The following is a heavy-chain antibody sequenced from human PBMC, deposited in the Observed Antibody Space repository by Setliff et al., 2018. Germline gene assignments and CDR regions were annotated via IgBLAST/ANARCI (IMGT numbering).Heavy chain of an antibody. V-gene: IGHV5-51*01. CDR2: IYADSDT. Sequence: PGESLKISCKGSGYTFSNYWVGWVRQMPGKGLEWMGVIYADSDTTYSPSFQGQVTISADKSINTAYLQWSSLKASDTAMYYCARLGAPASHDAFDIWGQGTMVTVSS. D-gene: IGHD6-25*01. CDR3: ARLGAPASHDAFDI. J-gene: IGHJ3*02. CDR1: GYTFSNYW.